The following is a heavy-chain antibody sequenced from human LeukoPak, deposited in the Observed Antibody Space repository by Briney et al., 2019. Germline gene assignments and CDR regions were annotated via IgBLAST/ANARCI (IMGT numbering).Heavy chain of an antibody. V-gene: IGHV3-23*01. CDR1: GCIVSSNY. D-gene: IGHD3-22*01. CDR2: ISGSGGST. J-gene: IGHJ3*02. CDR3: AKDSLAPPITMIVVVITGGAFDI. Sequence: GGSLRLSCAVSGCIVSSNYMSWVRQAPGKGLEWVSAISGSGGSTYYADSVKGRFTISRDNSKNTLYLQMNSLRAEDTAVYYCAKDSLAPPITMIVVVITGGAFDIWGQGTMVTVSS.